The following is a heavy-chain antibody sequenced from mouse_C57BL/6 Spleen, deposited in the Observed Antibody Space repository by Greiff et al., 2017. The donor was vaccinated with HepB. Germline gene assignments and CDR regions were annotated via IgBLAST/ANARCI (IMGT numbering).Heavy chain of an antibody. D-gene: IGHD1-1*01. V-gene: IGHV5-16*01. Sequence: DVQLVESEGGLVQPGSSMKLSCTASGFTFSDYYMAWVRQVPEKGLEWVANINYDGSSTYYLDSLKSRFIISRDNAKNILYLQMSSLKSEETATYYCARVEVYYGSSPHWYSDVWAQGPRSPSPQ. CDR1: GFTFSDYY. CDR3: ARVEVYYGSSPHWYSDV. CDR2: INYDGSST. J-gene: IGHJ1*03.